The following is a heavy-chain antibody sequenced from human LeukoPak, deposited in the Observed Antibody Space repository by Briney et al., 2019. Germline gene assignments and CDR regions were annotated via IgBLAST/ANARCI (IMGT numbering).Heavy chain of an antibody. Sequence: PSETLSLTCAVYGGSFSGYYWSWIRQPPGKGLEWIGEINHSGSTNYNPSLKSRVTISVDTSKNQFSLKLSSVTAADTAVCYCARGRGYSYGIHYWGQGTLVTVSS. CDR2: INHSGST. V-gene: IGHV4-34*01. CDR3: ARGRGYSYGIHY. CDR1: GGSFSGYY. J-gene: IGHJ4*02. D-gene: IGHD5-18*01.